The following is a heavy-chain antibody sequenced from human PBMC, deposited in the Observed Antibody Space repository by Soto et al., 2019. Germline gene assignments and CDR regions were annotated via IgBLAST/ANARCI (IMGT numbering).Heavy chain of an antibody. Sequence: QVQLVDSGGGVVQPGRSLRLACVASGFNFDNFVMHCVRQAPGKGLEWVAVIAYDGSHTYYADSVKGRFSISRDSFKKTLFLAMNSLRPDDTAVYYCARDLRNPSAGWLEPWGPGNLVSVSS. V-gene: IGHV3-30-3*01. D-gene: IGHD2-15*01. CDR3: ARDLRNPSAGWLEP. J-gene: IGHJ5*02. CDR2: IAYDGSHT. CDR1: GFNFDNFV.